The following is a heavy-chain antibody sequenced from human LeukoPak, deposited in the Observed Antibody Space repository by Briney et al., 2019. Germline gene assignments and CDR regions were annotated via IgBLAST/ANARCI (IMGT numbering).Heavy chain of an antibody. CDR1: GGSISSSNYY. V-gene: IGHV4-39*02. J-gene: IGHJ4*02. CDR3: ARGFYSDSSGYYPPGE. D-gene: IGHD3-22*01. CDR2: IYYSGST. Sequence: PSETLSLTCTVSGGSISSSNYYWGWIRQSPGKGLEWIGNIYYSGSTYYNPSLKSRVTISVDTSKNHFSLKLSSVTAADTAVYYCARGFYSDSSGYYPPGEWGQGTLVTVSS.